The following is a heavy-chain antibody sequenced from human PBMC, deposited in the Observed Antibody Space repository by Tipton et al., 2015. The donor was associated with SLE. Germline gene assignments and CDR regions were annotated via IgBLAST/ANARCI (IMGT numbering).Heavy chain of an antibody. CDR3: ARGSISMVRGVKAEAFDI. CDR1: GGSFSGYY. Sequence: LRLSCAVYGGSFSGYYWSWIRQPPGKGLEWIGEINHSGSTNYNPSLKSRVTISVDTSKNQLSLKLNSVTAADTAVYYCARGSISMVRGVKAEAFDIWGQGTMVTVSS. CDR2: INHSGST. D-gene: IGHD3-10*01. J-gene: IGHJ3*02. V-gene: IGHV4-34*01.